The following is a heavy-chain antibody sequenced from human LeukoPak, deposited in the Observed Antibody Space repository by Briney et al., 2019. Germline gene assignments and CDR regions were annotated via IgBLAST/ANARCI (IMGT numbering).Heavy chain of an antibody. D-gene: IGHD3-22*01. J-gene: IGHJ3*02. Sequence: GSXXXXYWSWIRQPPGKGLEWIGEINHSGSTNYNPSLKSRVTISVDTSKNQFSLKLSSVTAADTAVYYCASPRYDSSGYYENDAFDIWGQGTMVTVSS. CDR2: INHSGST. CDR1: GSXXXXY. V-gene: IGHV4-34*01. CDR3: ASPRYDSSGYYENDAFDI.